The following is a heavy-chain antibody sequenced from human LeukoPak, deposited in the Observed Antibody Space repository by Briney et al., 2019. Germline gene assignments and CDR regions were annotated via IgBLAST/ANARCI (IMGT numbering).Heavy chain of an antibody. CDR3: AKCRGSGYDPANWFDP. CDR1: GFTFSSYA. CDR2: ISGSGGST. V-gene: IGHV3-23*01. Sequence: PGGFLRLSCAASGFTFSSYAMSWVRQAPGKGLEWVSAISGSGGSTYYADSVKGRFTISRDNSKNTLYLQMNSLRAEDTAVYYCAKCRGSGYDPANWFDPWGQGTLVTVSS. J-gene: IGHJ5*02. D-gene: IGHD5-12*01.